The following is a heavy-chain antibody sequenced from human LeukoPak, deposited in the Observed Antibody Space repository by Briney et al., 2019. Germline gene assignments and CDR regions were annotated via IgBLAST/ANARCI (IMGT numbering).Heavy chain of an antibody. Sequence: RASVKVSCKASGYTFTSYGISWVRQAPGQGLEWMGWISAYNGNTNYAQKLQGRVTMTTDTSTSTAYMELRSLRSDDTAVYYCARDRIVVVPAANVWFDPWGRGTLVTVSS. CDR2: ISAYNGNT. CDR3: ARDRIVVVPAANVWFDP. V-gene: IGHV1-18*01. J-gene: IGHJ5*02. CDR1: GYTFTSYG. D-gene: IGHD2-2*01.